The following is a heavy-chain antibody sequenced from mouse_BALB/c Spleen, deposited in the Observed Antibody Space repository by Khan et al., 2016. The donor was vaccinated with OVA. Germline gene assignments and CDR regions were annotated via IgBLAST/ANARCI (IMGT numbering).Heavy chain of an antibody. CDR1: GFSLITYG. J-gene: IGHJ3*01. Sequence: QVQLKESGPGLVRPSQTLSITCTVSGFSLITYGVHWIRQSPGKGLEWLGVIRSGGNTDYNAAFISRLSITKANSKSQVFFKMNSLQADDTAMDYCARNSYMYDFTYWGQGTRVIVSA. CDR3: ARNSYMYDFTY. D-gene: IGHD2-14*01. V-gene: IGHV2-2*01. CDR2: IRSGGNT.